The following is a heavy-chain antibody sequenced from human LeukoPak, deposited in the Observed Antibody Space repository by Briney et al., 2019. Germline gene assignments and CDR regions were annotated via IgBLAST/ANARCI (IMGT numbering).Heavy chain of an antibody. D-gene: IGHD6-13*01. CDR1: VFTFSSYA. V-gene: IGHV3-23*01. CDR3: AKAKPYSSSWYWDY. Sequence: GGSLRLSCAASVFTFSSYAMSSARQAPGKGLEWVSAISGSGGSTYYADSLKCRFTIPRHNSKNTLYLQMNSLRAEDTAVYYCAKAKPYSSSWYWDYWGQGTLVTVSS. CDR2: ISGSGGST. J-gene: IGHJ4*02.